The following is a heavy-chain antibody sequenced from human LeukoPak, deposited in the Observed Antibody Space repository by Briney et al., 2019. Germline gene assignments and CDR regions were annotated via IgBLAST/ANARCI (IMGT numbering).Heavy chain of an antibody. CDR3: AKDLNVGARFDP. CDR1: GFTFSSYA. J-gene: IGHJ5*02. D-gene: IGHD4-17*01. CDR2: ISGSGGST. V-gene: IGHV3-23*01. Sequence: GSLRLYCAASGFTFSSYAMSWVRQAPGKGLEWVSAISGSGGSTYYADSVKGRFTISRDNSKNTLYLQMNSLRAEDTAVYYCAKDLNVGARFDPWGQGTLVTVSS.